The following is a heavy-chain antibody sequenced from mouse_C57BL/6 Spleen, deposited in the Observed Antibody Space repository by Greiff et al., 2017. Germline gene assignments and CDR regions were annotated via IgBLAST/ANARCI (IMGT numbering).Heavy chain of an antibody. J-gene: IGHJ1*03. V-gene: IGHV1-53*01. CDR1: GYTFTSYW. CDR3: ARSGVYYGSSYGPRWYFDV. CDR2: INPSNGGT. D-gene: IGHD1-1*01. Sequence: QVQLQQPGTELVKPGASVKLSCKASGYTFTSYWMHWVKQRPGQGLEWIGNINPSNGGTNYNEKFKSKATLTVDKSSSTAYMQLSSLTSEDSAVYYCARSGVYYGSSYGPRWYFDVWGTGTTVTVSS.